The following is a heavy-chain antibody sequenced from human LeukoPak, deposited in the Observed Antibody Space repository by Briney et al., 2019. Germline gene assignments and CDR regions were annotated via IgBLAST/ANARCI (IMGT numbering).Heavy chain of an antibody. CDR3: TSAGYGDFWGGFY. Sequence: TGGSLRLSCAASGFTFSSYAMSWVRQAPGKGLEWVSAISGSGGSTYYADSVKGRFTISRDNSKNMLYLQMNSLRAEDTAVYYCTSAGYGDFWGGFYWGQGTLVTVSS. J-gene: IGHJ4*02. CDR1: GFTFSSYA. CDR2: ISGSGGST. V-gene: IGHV3-23*01. D-gene: IGHD4-17*01.